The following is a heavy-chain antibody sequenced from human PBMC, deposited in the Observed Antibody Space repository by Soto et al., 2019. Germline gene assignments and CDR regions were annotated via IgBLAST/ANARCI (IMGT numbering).Heavy chain of an antibody. Sequence: SETLSLTCTVSGGSINTGDFYWSWIRQPPGKGLEWIGYIYYNGNTYYNPSLKSRLSVSVDTSKNQFSLKLTSVTAADTAVYYCARDLRLAALRLRLFDYWGQGTMGTVSS. D-gene: IGHD6-6*01. CDR1: GGSINTGDFY. CDR3: ARDLRLAALRLRLFDY. CDR2: IYYNGNT. V-gene: IGHV4-30-4*01. J-gene: IGHJ4*02.